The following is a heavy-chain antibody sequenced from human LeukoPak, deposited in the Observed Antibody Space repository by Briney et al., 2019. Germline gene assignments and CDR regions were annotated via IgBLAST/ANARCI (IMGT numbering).Heavy chain of an antibody. D-gene: IGHD3-3*01. CDR2: IYYSGST. J-gene: IGHJ5*02. CDR3: ARVASKYYDFWSGYYQLNWFDP. CDR1: GGSVSSGSYY. V-gene: IGHV4-61*01. Sequence: NPSETLSLTCTVSGGSVSSGSYYWSWIRQPPGKGLEWIGYIYYSGSTNYNPSLKSRVTISVDTSKNQFSLKLSSETAADTAVYYCARVASKYYDFWSGYYQLNWFDPWGQGTLVTVSS.